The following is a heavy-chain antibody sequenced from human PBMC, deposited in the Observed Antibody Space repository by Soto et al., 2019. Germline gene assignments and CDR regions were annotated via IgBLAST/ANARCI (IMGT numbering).Heavy chain of an antibody. D-gene: IGHD2-15*01. V-gene: IGHV3-30-3*01. CDR3: ARDCSGGTSTSMDV. J-gene: IGHJ6*02. CDR2: ISYDGSNK. CDR1: GFTFSSYA. Sequence: HPGGSLRLSCAASGFTFSSYAMHWVRQAPGKGLEWVAVISYDGSNKYYADSVKGRFTISRDNSKNTLYLQMNSLRAEDTAVYYCARDCSGGTSTSMDVWGQGTTVTVSS.